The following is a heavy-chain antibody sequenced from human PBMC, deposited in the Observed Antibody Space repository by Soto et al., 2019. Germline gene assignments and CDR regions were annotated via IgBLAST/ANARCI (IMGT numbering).Heavy chain of an antibody. CDR1: GFTFSNAW. D-gene: IGHD2-2*01. V-gene: IGHV3-15*01. J-gene: IGHJ4*02. CDR3: TTDPIVVVPAAISPFDY. Sequence: GGSLRLSCAASGFTFSNAWMSWVRQAPGKGLEWVGRIKSKTDGGTTDYAAPVKGRFTISRDDSKNTLYLQMNSLKTEDTAVYYCTTDPIVVVPAAISPFDYWGQGTLVTVSS. CDR2: IKSKTDGGTT.